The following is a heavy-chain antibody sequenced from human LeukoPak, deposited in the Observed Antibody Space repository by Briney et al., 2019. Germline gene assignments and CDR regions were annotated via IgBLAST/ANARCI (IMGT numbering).Heavy chain of an antibody. CDR3: ARAVYSSSWFPFDY. J-gene: IGHJ4*02. V-gene: IGHV4-34*01. Sequence: PSETLSLTCAVHGGSFSGYYWSWIRQTPGKGLEWIGEINHSGSTNYNPSLKSRVTISVDTSKNQFSLKLSSATAADTAVYYCARAVYSSSWFPFDYWGQGTLVTVS. D-gene: IGHD6-13*01. CDR1: GGSFSGYY. CDR2: INHSGST.